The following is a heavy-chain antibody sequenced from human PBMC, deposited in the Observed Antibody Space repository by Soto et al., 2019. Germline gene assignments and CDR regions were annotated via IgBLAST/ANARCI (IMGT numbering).Heavy chain of an antibody. D-gene: IGHD6-25*01. CDR1: GGSISSGDYY. CDR3: ARGSRLSTRDWFDP. V-gene: IGHV4-61*08. CDR2: IYYSGST. J-gene: IGHJ5*02. Sequence: PSETLSLTCTVSGGSISSGDYYWSWIRQPPGKELEWIGYIYYSGSTNYNPSLKSRVTISIDTSKNQFSLKLTSVTAADTAVYYCARGSRLSTRDWFDPWGQGTLVTVSS.